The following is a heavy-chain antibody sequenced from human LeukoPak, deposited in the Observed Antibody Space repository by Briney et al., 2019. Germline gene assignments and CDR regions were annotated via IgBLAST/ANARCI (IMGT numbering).Heavy chain of an antibody. Sequence: GASVKVSCKAPGGTFGSYAISWVRQAPGQGLEWMGGIIPIFGTANYAQKFQGRVTITADKSTSTAYMELSSLRSEDTAVYYCASDIVVSTGAFDIWGQGTMVTVSS. J-gene: IGHJ3*02. D-gene: IGHD2-15*01. CDR2: IIPIFGTA. CDR3: ASDIVVSTGAFDI. CDR1: GGTFGSYA. V-gene: IGHV1-69*06.